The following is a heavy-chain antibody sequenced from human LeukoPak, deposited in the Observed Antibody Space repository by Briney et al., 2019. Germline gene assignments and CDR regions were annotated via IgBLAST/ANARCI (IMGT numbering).Heavy chain of an antibody. CDR1: GYTFTGYY. CDR3: VREWPYYYGSGSGMDV. J-gene: IGHJ6*02. Sequence: GASVKVSCKASGYTFTGYYMHWVRQAPGQGLEWMGWINPNSGGTNYAQKFQGRVTTTRDTSISTAYMELSRLRSDDTAVYYCVREWPYYYGSGSGMDVWGQGTTVTVSS. V-gene: IGHV1-2*02. CDR2: INPNSGGT. D-gene: IGHD3-10*01.